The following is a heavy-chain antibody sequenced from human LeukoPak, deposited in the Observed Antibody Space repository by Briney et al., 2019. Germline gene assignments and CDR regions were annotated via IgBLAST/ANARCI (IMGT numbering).Heavy chain of an antibody. CDR2: INHSGST. V-gene: IGHV4-34*01. D-gene: IGHD3-9*01. J-gene: IGHJ4*02. CDR3: AGSDHDILTGYYGIDY. CDR1: GGSFSGYY. Sequence: SETLSLTCAVYGGSFSGYYWSWIRQPPGKGLEWIGEINHSGSTNYNPSLKSRVTISVDTSKNQFSLKLSSVTAADTAVYYCAGSDHDILTGYYGIDYWGQGTLVTVSS.